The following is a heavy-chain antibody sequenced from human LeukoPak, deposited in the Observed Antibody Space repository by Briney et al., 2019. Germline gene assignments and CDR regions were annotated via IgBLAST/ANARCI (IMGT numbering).Heavy chain of an antibody. Sequence: PSETLSLTCTVSGGSISSSSYYWSWIRQPPGKGLEWIGEINHSGSTNYNPSLKSRVTISVDTSKYQFSLKLSPVTAADTAVYYCASLASSTSSHYYYYYMDVWGKGTTVTVSS. CDR1: GGSISSSSYY. D-gene: IGHD2-2*01. V-gene: IGHV4-39*07. CDR3: ASLASSTSSHYYYYYMDV. J-gene: IGHJ6*03. CDR2: INHSGST.